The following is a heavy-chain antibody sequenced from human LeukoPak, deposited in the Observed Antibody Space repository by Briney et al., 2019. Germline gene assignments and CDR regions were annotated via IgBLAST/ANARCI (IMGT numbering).Heavy chain of an antibody. CDR2: IKQDGSEK. J-gene: IGHJ6*03. Sequence: GGSLRLSCAASGFTFSSYCMTWVRQAPGKGLEWVANIKQDGSEKYYVDSVKGRFTISRDNAKNSLYLQMNSLRDEDTAVYYCARADSSIAARLSRSSIFNYYYYVDVWGKGTTVTVSS. CDR1: GFTFSSYC. V-gene: IGHV3-7*01. CDR3: ARADSSIAARLSRSSIFNYYYYVDV. D-gene: IGHD6-6*01.